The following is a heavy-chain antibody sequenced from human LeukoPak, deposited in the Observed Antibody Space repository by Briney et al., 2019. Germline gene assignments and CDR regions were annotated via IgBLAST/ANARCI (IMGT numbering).Heavy chain of an antibody. V-gene: IGHV4-30-4*01. CDR3: ARALYDSSGYLYDY. Sequence: SETLSLTCTVSGGSISSGDYYWSWIRQPPGKGLEWIVYIYYSGSTYYNPSLKSRVTISVDTSKNQFSLKLSSVTAADTAVYYCARALYDSSGYLYDYWGQGTLVTVSS. CDR2: IYYSGST. J-gene: IGHJ4*02. CDR1: GGSISSGDYY. D-gene: IGHD3-22*01.